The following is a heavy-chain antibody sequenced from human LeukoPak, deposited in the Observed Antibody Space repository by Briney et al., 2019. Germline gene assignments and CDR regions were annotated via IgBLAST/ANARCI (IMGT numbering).Heavy chain of an antibody. J-gene: IGHJ4*02. D-gene: IGHD5-18*01. CDR2: IWYDGSNK. CDR1: GFTFSSYG. CDR3: AREGDTAMVTSFDY. Sequence: GGSLRLSCAASGFTFSSYGMHWVRQAPGKGLEWVAVIWYDGSNKYYADSVKGRFTISRDNSKKTLYLQMNSLRAEDTAVYYCAREGDTAMVTSFDYWGQGTLVTVSS. V-gene: IGHV3-33*01.